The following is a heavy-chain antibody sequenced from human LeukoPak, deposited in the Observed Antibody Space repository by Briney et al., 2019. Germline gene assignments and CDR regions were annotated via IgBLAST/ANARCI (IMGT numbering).Heavy chain of an antibody. D-gene: IGHD1/OR15-1a*01. CDR3: AKDSRGYQQPIDY. V-gene: IGHV3-23*01. Sequence: PGGSLRLSCAASGFTFSNYAMSWVRQAPGKGLEWVSAIGGGGRSTYYADSVKGRFTISRDNSKNTLYLQMNSLRAEDTAIYYFAKDSRGYQQPIDYWGQGTLVTVSS. CDR2: IGGGGRST. J-gene: IGHJ4*02. CDR1: GFTFSNYA.